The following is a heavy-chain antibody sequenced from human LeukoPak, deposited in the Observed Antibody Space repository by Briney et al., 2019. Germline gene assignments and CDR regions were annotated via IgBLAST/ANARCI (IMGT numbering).Heavy chain of an antibody. CDR3: ARDYCTNGVCYYFDY. D-gene: IGHD2-8*01. CDR2: INPSGGST. V-gene: IGHV1-46*01. J-gene: IGHJ4*02. Sequence: GASVKVSCKASGYTFTSYYMHWVRQAPGQGLEWMGIINPSGGSTSYAQKFQGRVTMTRDTSTSTVYMELSSLRSEDTAVYYCARDYCTNGVCYYFDYWGQGTLVTVSS. CDR1: GYTFTSYY.